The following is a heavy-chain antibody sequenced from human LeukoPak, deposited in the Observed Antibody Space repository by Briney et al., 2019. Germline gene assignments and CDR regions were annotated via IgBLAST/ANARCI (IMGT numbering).Heavy chain of an antibody. CDR1: GGSFSGYY. J-gene: IGHJ5*02. Sequence: SETLSLTCAVYGGSFSGYYWSWIRQPPGKGLEWIGEINHSGSTNYNPSLKSRVTISVDTSKNQFSLKLSSVTAADTAVYYCARGPTFVVVPAAMRNWFDPWGQGTLFTVSS. CDR3: ARGPTFVVVPAAMRNWFDP. V-gene: IGHV4-34*01. CDR2: INHSGST. D-gene: IGHD2-2*01.